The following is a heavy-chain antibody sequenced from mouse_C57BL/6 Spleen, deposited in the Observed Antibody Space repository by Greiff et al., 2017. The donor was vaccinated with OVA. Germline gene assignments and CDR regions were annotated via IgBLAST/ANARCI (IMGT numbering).Heavy chain of an antibody. CDR3: ARHERGRRDYYAMDY. CDR2: IWSDGST. Sequence: VQLQESGPGLVAPSQSLSITCTVSGFSLTSYGVHWVRQPPGKGLEWLVVIWSDGSTTYNSALKSRLSISKDNSKSQVFLKMNSLQTDDTAMYYCARHERGRRDYYAMDYWGQGTSVTVSS. D-gene: IGHD1-1*01. J-gene: IGHJ4*01. CDR1: GFSLTSYG. V-gene: IGHV2-6-1*01.